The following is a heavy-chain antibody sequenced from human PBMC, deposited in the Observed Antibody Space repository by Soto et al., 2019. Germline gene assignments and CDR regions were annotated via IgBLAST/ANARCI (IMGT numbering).Heavy chain of an antibody. CDR1: GGSISTSNW. CDR2: IYHSGST. CDR3: ARSNILTGYYRGTGGFDP. J-gene: IGHJ5*02. D-gene: IGHD3-9*01. Sequence: PSETLSLTCGASGGSISTSNWWRWLRQPAGKGLGWVWEIYHSGSTYYIPSLKSRVTISVDKSKNQFSLQLSSVTAADTAVYYCARSNILTGYYRGTGGFDPWGQGTLVTVSS. V-gene: IGHV4-4*02.